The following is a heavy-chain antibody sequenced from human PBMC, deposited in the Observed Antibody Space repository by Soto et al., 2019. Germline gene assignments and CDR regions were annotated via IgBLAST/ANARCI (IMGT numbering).Heavy chain of an antibody. D-gene: IGHD5-12*01. CDR1: GFTFSTYA. V-gene: IGHV3-64*02. J-gene: IGHJ4*02. CDR3: ARAPGYSGYDALDY. CDR2: INSNGGST. Sequence: GSLRLSCAASGFTFSTYAMHWVRQAPGKGLEYVSAINSNGGSTFYADSVKGRFTISRDNSKNTLYLQMGSLGSEDMAVYYCARAPGYSGYDALDYWGQGTLVTVSS.